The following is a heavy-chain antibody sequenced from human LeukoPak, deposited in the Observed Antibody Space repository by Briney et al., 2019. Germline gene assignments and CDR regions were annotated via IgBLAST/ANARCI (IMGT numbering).Heavy chain of an antibody. D-gene: IGHD6-6*01. CDR1: GGSISSGGYY. CDR3: ARLSISSSSLYFDY. V-gene: IGHV4-31*03. CDR2: IYYSGST. Sequence: SETLSLTCTVSGGSISSGGYYWSWIRQHPGKGLEWIGYIYYSGSTYYNPSLKSRVTISVDTSKNQFSLKLSSVTAADTAVYYCARLSISSSSLYFDYWGLGTLVTVSS. J-gene: IGHJ4*02.